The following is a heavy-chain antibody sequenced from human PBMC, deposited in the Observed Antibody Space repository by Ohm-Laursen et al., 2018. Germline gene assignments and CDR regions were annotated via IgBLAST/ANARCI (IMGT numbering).Heavy chain of an antibody. J-gene: IGHJ6*02. CDR2: ISSSSSYI. Sequence: SLRLSCTASGFTFRSYAMTWVHQAPGKRLEWVSSISSSSSYIYYADSVKGRFTVSRDNAKRLLYLQMNSLRAEDTAVYYCARGYYYGMDVWGHGTTVTVSS. CDR1: GFTFRSYA. CDR3: ARGYYYGMDV. V-gene: IGHV3-21*01.